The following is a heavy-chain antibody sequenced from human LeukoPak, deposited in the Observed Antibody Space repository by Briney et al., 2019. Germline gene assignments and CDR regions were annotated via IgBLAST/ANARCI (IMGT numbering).Heavy chain of an antibody. CDR3: ARASFTMMHIDY. V-gene: IGHV4-59*12. Sequence: SETLSLTCSVSGGSLTNYYWGWIRQPPGKGLEFIGYIHSDGTTNYDSSLQSRVAISLDTSKIQFSLRLYSVTAADTAVYYCARASFTMMHIDYWGQGTLVTVSS. D-gene: IGHD3-22*01. J-gene: IGHJ4*02. CDR1: GGSLTNYY. CDR2: IHSDGTT.